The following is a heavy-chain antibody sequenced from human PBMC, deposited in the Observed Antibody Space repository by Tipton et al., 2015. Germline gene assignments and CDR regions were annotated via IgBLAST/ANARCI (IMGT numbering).Heavy chain of an antibody. CDR3: ECGGVSY. J-gene: IGHJ4*02. CDR2: VFYDGGEK. V-gene: IGHV3-33*01. Sequence: SLRLSCEASHFPFSNYGMHWVRQAPGKGLEWVALVFYDGGEKHHADSVKGRFTISRDNSKKTVYLQMNNLRAEDTAVYYCECGGVSYWGQGTLVTVSS. CDR1: HFPFSNYG. D-gene: IGHD3-16*01.